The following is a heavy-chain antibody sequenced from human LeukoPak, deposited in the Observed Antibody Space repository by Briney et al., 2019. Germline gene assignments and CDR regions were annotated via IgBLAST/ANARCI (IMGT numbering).Heavy chain of an antibody. CDR2: INSDGSNT. CDR3: ARGHCSGGSCYWYYYMDV. CDR1: GFTFSSYW. D-gene: IGHD2-15*01. J-gene: IGHJ6*03. Sequence: GASLRLSGAASGFTFSSYWMHWVRQAPGKGLVWVSRINSDGSNTSYADSVRGRFTISRDNAKNTLYLQVNSLRAEDTAVYYCARGHCSGGSCYWYYYMDVWGKGTTVTISS. V-gene: IGHV3-74*01.